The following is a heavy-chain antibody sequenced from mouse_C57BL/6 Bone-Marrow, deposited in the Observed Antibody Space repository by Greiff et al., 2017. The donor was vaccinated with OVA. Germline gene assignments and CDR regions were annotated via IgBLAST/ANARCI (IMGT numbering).Heavy chain of an antibody. CDR1: GYTFTNYW. V-gene: IGHV1-63*01. J-gene: IGHJ4*01. CDR3: ARGGLYGMDY. CDR2: IYPGGGYT. D-gene: IGHD3-1*01. Sequence: QVQLQQSGAELVRPGTSVKMSCKASGYTFTNYWIGWAKQRPGHGLEWIGDIYPGGGYTNYNEKFKGKATLTADKSSSTAYMQFSSLTSEDSAIYYCARGGLYGMDYWGQGTSVTVSS.